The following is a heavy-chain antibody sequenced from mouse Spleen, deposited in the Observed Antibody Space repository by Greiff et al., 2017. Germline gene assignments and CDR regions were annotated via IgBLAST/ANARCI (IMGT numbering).Heavy chain of an antibody. J-gene: IGHJ4*01. CDR1: GYTFTNYW. CDR2: IYPGGGYT. CDR3: ARTYDYGAMDY. D-gene: IGHD2-4*01. Sequence: QVQLQQSGAELVRPGTSVKMSCKASGYTFTNYWIGWAKQRPGHGLEWIGDIYPGGGYTNYNEKFKGKATLTADKSSSTAYMQFSSLTSEDSAIYYCARTYDYGAMDYWGQGTSVTVSS. V-gene: IGHV1-63*01.